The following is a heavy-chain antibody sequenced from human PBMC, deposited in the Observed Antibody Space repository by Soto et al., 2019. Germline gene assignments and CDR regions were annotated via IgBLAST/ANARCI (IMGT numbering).Heavy chain of an antibody. CDR2: TYFVSIWSS. V-gene: IGHV6-1*01. J-gene: IGHJ4*02. CDR3: ARGARPGWLAFYFDH. Sequence: IQLQQSGPGRVKPSQTLSLTCAISRDSVSSINSAWNWIRQSPSRGLEGLGRTYFVSIWSSDSAPSVQGRINITADPSKNQFSLHLNSVTPDDSGVYYCARGARPGWLAFYFDHWCQGTLVTVSS. CDR1: RDSVSSINSA. D-gene: IGHD6-19*01.